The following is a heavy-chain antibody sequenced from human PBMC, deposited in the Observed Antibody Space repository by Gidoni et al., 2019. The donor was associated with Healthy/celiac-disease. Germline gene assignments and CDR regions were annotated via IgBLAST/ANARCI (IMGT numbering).Heavy chain of an antibody. CDR2: INAGNGNT. Sequence: QVQLVQSGAEVKKPGASVKVSCKASGYTFTSYAMHWVRQAPGQRLEWMGWINAGNGNTKYSQKFQGRVTITRDTSASTAYMELSSLRSEDTAVYYCARDGIAVAGSTPSYYYMDVWGKGTTVTVSS. J-gene: IGHJ6*03. D-gene: IGHD6-19*01. CDR1: GYTFTSYA. CDR3: ARDGIAVAGSTPSYYYMDV. V-gene: IGHV1-3*01.